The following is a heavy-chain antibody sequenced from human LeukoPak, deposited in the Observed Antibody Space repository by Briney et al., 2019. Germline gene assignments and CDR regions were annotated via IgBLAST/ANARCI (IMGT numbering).Heavy chain of an antibody. V-gene: IGHV3-48*04. CDR1: GFSFSRYS. J-gene: IGHJ6*02. Sequence: GGSLRLSCAASGFSFSRYSMNWVRQAPGKGLEWVSYIGSITDGITRYAESVKGRFTISRDNAKNSLYLQMNSLRAEDTAVCYCAIPPLSGTGSSRPLAGVDAWGQGTTVTVSS. CDR2: IGSITDGIT. CDR3: AIPPLSGTGSSRPLAGVDA. D-gene: IGHD3-10*01.